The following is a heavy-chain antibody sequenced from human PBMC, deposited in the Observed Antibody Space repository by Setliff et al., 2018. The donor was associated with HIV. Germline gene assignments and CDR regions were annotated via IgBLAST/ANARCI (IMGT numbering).Heavy chain of an antibody. J-gene: IGHJ4*02. D-gene: IGHD3-10*01. CDR1: GGSISSGDYY. CDR3: ARESPIMVRGVNNFDY. Sequence: PSETLSLTCTVSGGSISSGDYYWSWIRQPPGKGLEWIGYIYYSGSTYYNPSLKSRVTISVDTSKNQFSLKLSSVTAADTAVYYCARESPIMVRGVNNFDYWGQGTLVTVSS. V-gene: IGHV4-30-4*08. CDR2: IYYSGST.